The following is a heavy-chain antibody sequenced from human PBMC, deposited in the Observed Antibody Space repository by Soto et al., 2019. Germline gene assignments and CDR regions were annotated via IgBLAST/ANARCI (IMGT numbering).Heavy chain of an antibody. V-gene: IGHV4-4*02. CDR2: IYHSGST. J-gene: IGHJ6*02. CDR1: GGSISSSNW. CDR3: ARVREYSYGYYYYGMDV. Sequence: KSSETLSLTCAVSGGSISSSNWWSWVRQPPGKGLEWIGEIYHSGSTNYNPSLKSRVTISVDKSKNQFSLKLSSVTAADTAVYYCARVREYSYGYYYYGMDVWGQGTTVTVSS. D-gene: IGHD5-18*01.